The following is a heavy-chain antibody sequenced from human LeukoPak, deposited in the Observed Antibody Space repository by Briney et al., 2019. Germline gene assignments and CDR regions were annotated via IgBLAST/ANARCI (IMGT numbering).Heavy chain of an antibody. Sequence: GASVKVSCKASGYTFTGYYMHWVRQAPGQGLEWMGRINPNSGGTNYAQKFQGRVTMTRDTSISTAYMELSRLRSDDTAVYYCARGAAYDFWSGYIGNWFDPWGQGTLVTVSS. CDR2: INPNSGGT. CDR1: GYTFTGYY. J-gene: IGHJ5*02. D-gene: IGHD3-3*01. CDR3: ARGAAYDFWSGYIGNWFDP. V-gene: IGHV1-2*06.